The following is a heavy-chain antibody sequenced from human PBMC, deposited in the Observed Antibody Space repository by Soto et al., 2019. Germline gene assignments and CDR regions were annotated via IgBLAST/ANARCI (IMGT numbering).Heavy chain of an antibody. CDR1: GFSFIDGAEG. V-gene: IGHV2-5*02. CDR2: EYWDDDD. CDR3: ARGRRRDSCLGGDFYYFDF. J-gene: IGHJ4*02. D-gene: IGHD2-21*01. Sequence: QITLKESGPPLVKPTQTLTLTCTFSGFSFIDGAEGVGWFRQSPGKAPEWLAIEYWDDDDWHSPSLRTRRPISYEAARIQVVLSQVYMDPQDKATFFCARGRRRDSCLGGDFYYFDFWGQGLLVAAS.